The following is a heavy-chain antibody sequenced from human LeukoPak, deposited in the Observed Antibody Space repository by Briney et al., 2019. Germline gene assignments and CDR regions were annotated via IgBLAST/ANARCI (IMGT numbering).Heavy chain of an antibody. J-gene: IGHJ4*02. Sequence: GGSLRLSCAASGFTFSRYWMSWVRQAPGKGLEWVSSISSSSSYIYYADSVKGRFTISRDNDKNALYLQMNSLRAEDTAVYYCARDPLRGSYYDAFDYWGQGTLVTVSS. CDR3: ARDPLRGSYYDAFDY. CDR1: GFTFSRYW. CDR2: ISSSSSYI. D-gene: IGHD1-26*01. V-gene: IGHV3-21*01.